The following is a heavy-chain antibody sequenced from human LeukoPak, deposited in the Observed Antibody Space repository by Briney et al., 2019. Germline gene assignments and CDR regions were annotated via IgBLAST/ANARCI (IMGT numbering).Heavy chain of an antibody. D-gene: IGHD1/OR15-1a*01. Sequence: VKVSCKASGYTFTSYGISWVRQAPGQGLEWMGWISAYNGNTNYAQKLQGRVTLTTDTSTSTAHMELRGLRSDDTAVYYCARTAPGTSLGGYYYYMDAWGQGTTVTVSS. J-gene: IGHJ6*03. CDR1: GYTFTSYG. CDR2: ISAYNGNT. V-gene: IGHV1-18*01. CDR3: ARTAPGTSLGGYYYYMDA.